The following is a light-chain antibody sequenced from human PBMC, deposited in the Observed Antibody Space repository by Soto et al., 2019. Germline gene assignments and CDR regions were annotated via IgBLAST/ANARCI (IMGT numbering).Light chain of an antibody. Sequence: EIVLTQSPVTLSLSPGERATLSCRASPSVGSSLAWYQQKPGQAPRLLIYDASNRATGIPARFSGSGSGTDFTLTISGLEPEDFAVYYCQQRSNWPWTFGQGTKVEVK. CDR2: DAS. J-gene: IGKJ1*01. CDR3: QQRSNWPWT. V-gene: IGKV3-11*01. CDR1: PSVGSS.